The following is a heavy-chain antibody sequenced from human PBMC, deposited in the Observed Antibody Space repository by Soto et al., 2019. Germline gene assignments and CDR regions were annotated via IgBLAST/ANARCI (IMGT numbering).Heavy chain of an antibody. Sequence: PSETLSLPWPVCGDSLTNIYWSWIRQPAGEGLELTCRLYSSGNANYTTSLKSRVTMSVDKSKNKFSLKLSSVTAADTAVYYCARDGGSYYLGHYWGRGTLVTVSS. V-gene: IGHV4-4*07. J-gene: IGHJ4*01. CDR3: ARDGGSYYLGHY. CDR2: LYSSGNA. D-gene: IGHD1-26*01. CDR1: GDSLTNIY.